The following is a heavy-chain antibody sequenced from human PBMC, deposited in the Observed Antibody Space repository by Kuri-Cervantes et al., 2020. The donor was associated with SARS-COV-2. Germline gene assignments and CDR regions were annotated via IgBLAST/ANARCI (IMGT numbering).Heavy chain of an antibody. J-gene: IGHJ4*02. V-gene: IGHV1-24*01. CDR2: FDPEDGET. CDR3: ATRGWDIDY. D-gene: IGHD6-19*01. CDR1: GYTFTSYY. Sequence: ASVKVSCKASGYTFTSYYMHWVRQAPGQGLEWMGGFDPEDGETIYAQRFQGRVTMTEDTSTDTAYMELSSLRFEDTAVYYCATRGWDIDYWGQGALVTVSS.